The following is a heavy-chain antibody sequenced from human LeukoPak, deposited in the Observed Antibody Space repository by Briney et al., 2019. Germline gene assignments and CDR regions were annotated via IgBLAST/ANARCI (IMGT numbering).Heavy chain of an antibody. V-gene: IGHV3-53*01. Sequence: GGSLRLSCAASGFTFSSYSMSWVRQAPGKGLEWVSVIYSGGSTYYADSVKGRFTISRDNSKNTLYLQMNSLRAEDTAVYYCARGVPAAPDYYYYYMDVWGKGTTVTVSS. D-gene: IGHD2-2*01. CDR3: ARGVPAAPDYYYYYMDV. CDR1: GFTFSSYS. CDR2: IYSGGST. J-gene: IGHJ6*03.